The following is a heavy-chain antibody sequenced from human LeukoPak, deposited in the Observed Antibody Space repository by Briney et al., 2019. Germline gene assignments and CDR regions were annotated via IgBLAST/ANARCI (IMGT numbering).Heavy chain of an antibody. D-gene: IGHD3-9*01. CDR3: VRSLDY. CDR1: GFPFSTYA. J-gene: IGHJ3*01. V-gene: IGHV3-23*01. CDR2: ITGSGGFT. Sequence: GGSLRLSCAASGFPFSTYATNWVRQAPGKGLEWVSVITGSGGFTQYADSVKGRFTTSRDNSKNTVYLQMNSLRVEDTALYYCVRSLDYWGQGQWSPSLQ.